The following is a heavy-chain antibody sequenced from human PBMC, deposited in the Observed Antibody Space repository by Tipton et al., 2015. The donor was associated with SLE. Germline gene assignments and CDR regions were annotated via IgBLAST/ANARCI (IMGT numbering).Heavy chain of an antibody. Sequence: TLSLTCTVSGGSISTSNNYWDWIRQAPGKRREWIGTIYYSGRTDYNPSLKGRVTISVDTSMNQFSLKVFSVTAADTAVYYCARVVYSGAFDIWGQGTIVTVSS. D-gene: IGHD2-15*01. CDR2: IYYSGRT. CDR1: GGSISTSNNY. J-gene: IGHJ3*02. V-gene: IGHV4-39*07. CDR3: ARVVYSGAFDI.